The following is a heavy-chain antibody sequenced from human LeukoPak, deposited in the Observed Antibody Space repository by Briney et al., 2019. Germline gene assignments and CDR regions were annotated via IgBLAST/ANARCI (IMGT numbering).Heavy chain of an antibody. CDR3: ARGNPIAAAGNPRTYDVRKTPYYFDY. Sequence: GGSLRLSCAASGFTVSSNYMSWVRQAPGKGLEWVSVIYSGGSTYYADSVKGRFTISRDNSKNTLYLQMNSLRAEDTAVYYCARGNPIAAAGNPRTYDVRKTPYYFDYWGQGTLVTVSS. V-gene: IGHV3-66*01. D-gene: IGHD6-13*01. CDR2: IYSGGST. J-gene: IGHJ4*02. CDR1: GFTVSSNY.